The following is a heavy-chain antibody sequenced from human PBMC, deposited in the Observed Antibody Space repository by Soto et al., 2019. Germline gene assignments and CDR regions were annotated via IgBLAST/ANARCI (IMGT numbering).Heavy chain of an antibody. J-gene: IGHJ4*02. CDR2: INHSGST. V-gene: IGHV4-34*01. Sequence: QVQLQQWGAGLLKPSETLSLTCAVYGGSFSGYYWSWIRQPPGKGLEWIGEINHSGSTNYNPSLKSRVTISVDTSKNQFSLKLSSVTAADTAVYYCARARGYSYVSGLLGGAPKQLDYWGQGTLVTVSS. D-gene: IGHD5-18*01. CDR3: ARARGYSYVSGLLGGAPKQLDY. CDR1: GGSFSGYY.